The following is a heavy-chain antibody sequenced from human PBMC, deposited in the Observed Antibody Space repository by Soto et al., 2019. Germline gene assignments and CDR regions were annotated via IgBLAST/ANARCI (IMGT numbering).Heavy chain of an antibody. D-gene: IGHD2-15*01. CDR1: GGSISSGDYY. CDR2: IYYSGST. J-gene: IGHJ5*02. CDR3: ARDFADCSGGSCYSGWFDP. V-gene: IGHV4-30-4*01. Sequence: KASETLSLTCTVSGGSISSGDYYWSWIRQPPGKGLEWIGYIYYSGSTYYNPSLKSRVTISVDTSKNQFSLKLSSVTAADTAVYYCARDFADCSGGSCYSGWFDPWGQGTLVTVSS.